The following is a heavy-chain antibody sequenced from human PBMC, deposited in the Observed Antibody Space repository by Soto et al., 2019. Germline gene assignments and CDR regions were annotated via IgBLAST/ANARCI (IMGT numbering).Heavy chain of an antibody. CDR2: INPATGAA. CDR3: ARGGGVGVAGSAAFDM. CDR1: GYPVTAYY. D-gene: IGHD3-3*01. Sequence: QLHLVQSGAVVKKPGASVTVSCSASGYPVTAYYMHWVRQAPGRGLEWMGGINPATGAAKYTQTFQGRVTMTRDTSTTTVFSELGGLTSEDTALFYCARGGGVGVAGSAAFDMWGQGTLVTVSS. V-gene: IGHV1-2*02. J-gene: IGHJ3*02.